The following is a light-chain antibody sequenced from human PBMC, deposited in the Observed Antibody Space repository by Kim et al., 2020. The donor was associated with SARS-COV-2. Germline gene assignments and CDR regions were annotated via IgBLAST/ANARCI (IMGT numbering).Light chain of an antibody. J-gene: IGKJ4*01. V-gene: IGKV1-39*01. CDR3: QQSYSTLT. Sequence: SASVGDKVTMTCRASQSISSYLNWYQQKPGKAPKLLSYAASSLQSGVPSRFSGSGSGTDFTLNISRLQTEDFATYYCQQSYSTLTFGGGTKADI. CDR2: AAS. CDR1: QSISSY.